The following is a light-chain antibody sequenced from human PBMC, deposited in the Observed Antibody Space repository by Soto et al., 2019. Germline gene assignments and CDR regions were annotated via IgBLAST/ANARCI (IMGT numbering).Light chain of an antibody. CDR2: DAS. J-gene: IGKJ4*01. Sequence: DIQMTQSPSSLSASVGDRVTNTCQASQDIRNFLNWYQHKPGKAPRLLIYDASNLETGVPSRFSGGGSGRGFTFTSSSLQPEDFATYYGQQYDNLPLTFGGGTKVEI. CDR3: QQYDNLPLT. CDR1: QDIRNF. V-gene: IGKV1-33*01.